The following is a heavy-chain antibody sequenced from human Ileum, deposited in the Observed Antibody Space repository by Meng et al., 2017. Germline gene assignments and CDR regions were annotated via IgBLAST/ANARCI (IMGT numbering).Heavy chain of an antibody. V-gene: IGHV6-1*01. CDR1: GDSVSSNSAA. CDR3: ARDGGAAPDYFDY. CDR2: TYYRSKWYN. D-gene: IGHD3-16*01. Sequence: QVQLQQSGPGLVMPSQTLSLSCAISGDSVSSNSAAWNWIRQSPSRGLEWLGRTYYRSKWYNNYAVSARSRISINPDTSKNQFSLQLNSVTPEDTAVYYCARDGGAAPDYFDYWGQGTLVTVSS. J-gene: IGHJ4*02.